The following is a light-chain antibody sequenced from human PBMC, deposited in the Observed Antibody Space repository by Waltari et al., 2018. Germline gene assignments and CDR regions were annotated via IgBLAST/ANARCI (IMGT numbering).Light chain of an antibody. CDR1: SSNTGRNY. CDR3: ASWDDSLSVVV. Sequence: QSALTQPPSASGTPGQRATIYCSGTSSNTGRNYVYWYPHLPGTAPNLLICNNNQWASGVTDRFSGSKSGTSASLAISGLRSEDEADYYCASWDDSLSVVVFGGGTKLTVV. J-gene: IGLJ2*01. CDR2: NNN. V-gene: IGLV1-47*01.